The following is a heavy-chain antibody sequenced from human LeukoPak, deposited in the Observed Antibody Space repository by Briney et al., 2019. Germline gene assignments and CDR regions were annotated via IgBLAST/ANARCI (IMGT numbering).Heavy chain of an antibody. CDR1: GGTFSSYA. Sequence: SVKVSCKASGGTFSSYAISWVRQAPGQGLEWMGGIIPIFGTANYAQKFQGRVTITTDESTSTAYMELSSLRSEDTAVYYCASNDFWSGYNYYYYYYMDVWGKGTTVTVSS. V-gene: IGHV1-69*05. CDR3: ASNDFWSGYNYYYYYYMDV. CDR2: IIPIFGTA. J-gene: IGHJ6*03. D-gene: IGHD3-3*01.